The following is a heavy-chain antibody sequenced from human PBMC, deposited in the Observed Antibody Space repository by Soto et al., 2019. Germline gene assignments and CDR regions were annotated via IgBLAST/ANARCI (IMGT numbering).Heavy chain of an antibody. V-gene: IGHV1-8*03. CDR1: GGTFSSYA. J-gene: IGHJ4*02. CDR2: MNPNFGNT. D-gene: IGHD3-3*01. Sequence: ASVKVSCKASGGTFSSYAINWVRQAPGQGLEWMGWMNPNFGNTDYAQKFQGRVTITRDASTSTAYMELSSLRSEDTAVYYCARKSEYYDFGSGYYEHYFDSWGQGTLVTASS. CDR3: ARKSEYYDFGSGYYEHYFDS.